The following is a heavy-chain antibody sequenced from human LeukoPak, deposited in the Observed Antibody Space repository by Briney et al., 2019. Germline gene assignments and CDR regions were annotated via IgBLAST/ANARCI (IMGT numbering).Heavy chain of an antibody. Sequence: SETLSLTCTVSGGSFSSSYWSWIRQPPGKGLEWIGYINYSGSAGYNPSLKSRATMSVGTSTNQFSLKLSSVTAADTAVYYCARRKGSGSHKDWFDPWGQGTLVTVSS. CDR2: INYSGSA. D-gene: IGHD6-19*01. CDR1: GGSFSSSY. V-gene: IGHV4-59*08. CDR3: ARRKGSGSHKDWFDP. J-gene: IGHJ5*02.